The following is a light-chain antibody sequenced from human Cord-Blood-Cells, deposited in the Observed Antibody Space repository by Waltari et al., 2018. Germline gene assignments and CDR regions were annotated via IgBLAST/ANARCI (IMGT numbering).Light chain of an antibody. CDR1: QSVSSSY. CDR3: QQYGSSRVT. V-gene: IGKV3-20*01. J-gene: IGKJ4*01. CDR2: GAS. Sequence: IVLTPSPGTLSLSPGERATLSCRASQSVSSSYLAWYQQKPGQAPRLLIYGASSRATGIPDRFSGSGSGTDFTLTISRLEPEDFAVYYCQQYGSSRVTFGGGTKVEIK.